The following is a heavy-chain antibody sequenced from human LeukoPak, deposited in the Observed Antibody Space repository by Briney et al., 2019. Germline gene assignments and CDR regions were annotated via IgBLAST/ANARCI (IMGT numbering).Heavy chain of an antibody. CDR1: GYTFTNYG. D-gene: IGHD5-24*01. V-gene: IGHV1-18*01. Sequence: ASVKVSCKASGYTFTNYGITWVRQAPGQGLEWMGWISAYNGNTNYAQKLQGRVTMTTDTSTSTAYMEVRSLRYDDTAVLYCARDAGDGYTSWGQGTLVTVSS. CDR3: ARDAGDGYTS. CDR2: ISAYNGNT. J-gene: IGHJ5*02.